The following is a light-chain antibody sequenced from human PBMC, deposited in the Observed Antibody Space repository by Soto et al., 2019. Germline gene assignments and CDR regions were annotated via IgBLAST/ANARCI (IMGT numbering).Light chain of an antibody. Sequence: EIVLTQSPAPLSLSPGERATLSCRASQSVSISLAWYQQKPGQAPRLLIYDASNRATGIPARFSGSGSGTDFTLTISSLEPEDFAVYFCQQRSIWPITFGQGTRLETK. CDR2: DAS. CDR1: QSVSIS. V-gene: IGKV3-11*01. CDR3: QQRSIWPIT. J-gene: IGKJ5*01.